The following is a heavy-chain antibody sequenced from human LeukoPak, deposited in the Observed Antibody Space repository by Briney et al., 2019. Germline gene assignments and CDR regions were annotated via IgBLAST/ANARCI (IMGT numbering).Heavy chain of an antibody. D-gene: IGHD2-15*01. J-gene: IGHJ4*02. V-gene: IGHV3-48*03. CDR1: GFTFSSYE. Sequence: PGGSLGLSCAASGFTFSSYEMNWVRQAPGKGLEWVSYISSSGSTIYYADSVKGRFTISRDNAKNSLYLQMNSLRAEDTAVYYCARDSYCSGGSCLPFFDYWGQGTLVSVSS. CDR2: ISSSGSTI. CDR3: ARDSYCSGGSCLPFFDY.